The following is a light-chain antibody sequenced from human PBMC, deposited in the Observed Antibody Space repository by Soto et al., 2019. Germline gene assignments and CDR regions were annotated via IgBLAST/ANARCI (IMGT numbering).Light chain of an antibody. CDR3: QQRGNWPLT. CDR2: GAS. J-gene: IGKJ4*01. V-gene: IGKV3D-20*02. CDR1: QSVSSSY. Sequence: EIVMTQSPATLSVSPGERATLSCRARQSVSSSYLAWYQQKPGQAPRLLIYGASSRATGIPDRFSGSGSGTDFTLTISRLEPEDFAVYYCQQRGNWPLTFGGGTKVDIK.